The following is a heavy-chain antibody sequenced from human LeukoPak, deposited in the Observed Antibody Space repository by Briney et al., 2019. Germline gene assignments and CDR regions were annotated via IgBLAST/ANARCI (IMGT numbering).Heavy chain of an antibody. Sequence: SETLSLTCAVSGDSLTNTNYLWAWICQPPGKGLEWIATIAYTGRTYYTPSLRSRVTISQDTSENKFSLILTSVTAADTAMYYCATDSGWLGGQRFDYWGQGTLVPVSS. V-gene: IGHV4-39*07. D-gene: IGHD3-10*01. CDR3: ATDSGWLGGQRFDY. J-gene: IGHJ4*02. CDR1: GDSLTNTNYL. CDR2: IAYTGRT.